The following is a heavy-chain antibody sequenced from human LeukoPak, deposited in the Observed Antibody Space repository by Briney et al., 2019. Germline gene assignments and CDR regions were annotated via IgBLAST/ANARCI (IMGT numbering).Heavy chain of an antibody. CDR2: IYYSGST. V-gene: IGHV4-39*07. Sequence: SETLSLTCTVSGGSISSSSYYWGWIRQPPGKGLEWIGSIYYSGSTYYNPSLKSRVTISVDTSKNQFSLKLSSVTAADTAVYYCAREYSNRVSYYYYYMDVWGKGTMVTVSS. D-gene: IGHD6-13*01. CDR1: GGSISSSSYY. J-gene: IGHJ6*03. CDR3: AREYSNRVSYYYYYMDV.